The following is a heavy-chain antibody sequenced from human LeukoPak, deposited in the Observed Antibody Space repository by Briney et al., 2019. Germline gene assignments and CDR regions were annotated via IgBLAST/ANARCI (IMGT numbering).Heavy chain of an antibody. Sequence: PGGSLRLSCAASGFTFSSYAMSWVRQAPGKGLEWVSAISGSGGSTYYADSVKGRFTISRDNSKNTLYLQMNSLRTEDTAVYYCAREDYYDSSGYGDPWGQGTLVTVSS. J-gene: IGHJ5*02. V-gene: IGHV3-23*01. CDR1: GFTFSSYA. CDR2: ISGSGGST. D-gene: IGHD3-22*01. CDR3: AREDYYDSSGYGDP.